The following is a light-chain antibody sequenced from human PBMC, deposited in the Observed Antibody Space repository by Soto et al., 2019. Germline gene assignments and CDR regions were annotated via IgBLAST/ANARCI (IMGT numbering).Light chain of an antibody. J-gene: IGKJ2*02. CDR2: GVF. CDR1: QSVNSNY. CDR3: QQYDGSPRT. V-gene: IGKV3-20*01. Sequence: ETVLTQSPGTVSLSPGERATLSCRTSQSVNSNYLACYQQKPGQAPRLLIYGVFNRATGIPDRFSGSGSGTDFTLTISGLEPEDSAVYYCQQYDGSPRTFGQGTKLEIK.